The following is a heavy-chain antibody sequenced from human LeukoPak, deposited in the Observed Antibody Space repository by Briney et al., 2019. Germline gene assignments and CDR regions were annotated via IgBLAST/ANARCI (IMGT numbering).Heavy chain of an antibody. CDR2: IYPGDSDT. J-gene: IGHJ4*02. V-gene: IGHV5-51*01. CDR3: ARRGDNGGNSGVLGH. CDR1: GYSFTSYW. D-gene: IGHD4-23*01. Sequence: GESRKISCKGSGYSFTSYWIGWVRQMPGKGLEWMGIIYPGDSDTRYSPSLQGKVTISADKSISTAYLQWSSLKASDTAMYYCARRGDNGGNSGVLGHWGQGTLVTVSS.